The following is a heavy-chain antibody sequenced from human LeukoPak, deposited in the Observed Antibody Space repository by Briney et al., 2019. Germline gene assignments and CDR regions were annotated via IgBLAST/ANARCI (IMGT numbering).Heavy chain of an antibody. CDR1: GYDFSSYW. CDR2: IYPDDSDV. J-gene: IGHJ5*02. Sequence: TGESLKISCTGSGYDFSSYWIGWVRQMPGKGLEWMGIIYPDDSDVRYSPSFQGQVTISADKSISTAYLQWSSLKASDTAMYYCARQARSSSGWYGWFDPWGQGTLVTVSS. CDR3: ARQARSSSGWYGWFDP. V-gene: IGHV5-51*01. D-gene: IGHD6-19*01.